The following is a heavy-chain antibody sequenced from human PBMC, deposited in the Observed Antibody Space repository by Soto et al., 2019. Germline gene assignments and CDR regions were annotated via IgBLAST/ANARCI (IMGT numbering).Heavy chain of an antibody. V-gene: IGHV1-18*01. CDR1: GYTFTSYG. J-gene: IGHJ4*02. D-gene: IGHD1-26*01. Sequence: ASVKVSCKASGYTFTSYGISWVRQAPGQGLEWKGWISAYNGNTNYAQKLQGRVTITTDTSTSTAYMELSSLRFDDTAVYYCARKVGALNTPFDYWGQGTLVTVSS. CDR3: ARKVGALNTPFDY. CDR2: ISAYNGNT.